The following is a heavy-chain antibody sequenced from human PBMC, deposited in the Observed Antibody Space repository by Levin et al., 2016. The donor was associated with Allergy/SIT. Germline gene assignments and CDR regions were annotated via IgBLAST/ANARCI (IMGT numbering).Heavy chain of an antibody. CDR1: GYTFTSYY. D-gene: IGHD3-22*01. V-gene: IGHV1-46*01. CDR2: INPSGGST. J-gene: IGHJ6*02. Sequence: ASVKVSCKASGYTFTSYYMHWVRQAPGQGLEWMGIINPSGGSTSYAQKFQGRVTMTRDTSTSTVYMELSSLRSEDTAVYYCARDLLPGYSSGYHYYGMDVWGQGTTVTVSS. CDR3: ARDLLPGYSSGYHYYGMDV.